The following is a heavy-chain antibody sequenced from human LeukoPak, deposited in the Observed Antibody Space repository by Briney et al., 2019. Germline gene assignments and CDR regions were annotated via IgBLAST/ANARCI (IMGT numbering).Heavy chain of an antibody. Sequence: PGGSLRLSCAASGFTFSSYGMSWVRQAPGKGLEWVSAISGSGGSTYNADSVKGRFTISRDNSKNTLYLQMNSLRAEDTAVYYCAKALKVVAGSGPVDYYYYMDVWGKGTTVTISS. CDR1: GFTFSSYG. CDR2: ISGSGGST. CDR3: AKALKVVAGSGPVDYYYYMDV. V-gene: IGHV3-23*01. D-gene: IGHD6-19*01. J-gene: IGHJ6*03.